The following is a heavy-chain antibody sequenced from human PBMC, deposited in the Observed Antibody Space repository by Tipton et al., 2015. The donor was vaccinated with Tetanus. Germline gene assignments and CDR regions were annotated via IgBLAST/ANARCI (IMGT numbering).Heavy chain of an antibody. CDR2: IYYSGPT. J-gene: IGHJ3*02. D-gene: IGHD5-12*01. V-gene: IGHV4-31*03. CDR3: ASVYYRGRVRAFDI. CDR1: GGSINSGGYF. Sequence: TLSLTCTVSGGSINSGGYFWSWIRQHPGKGLEWIGYIYYSGPTNYNPSLKSRVTISVDTSKNQFSMKLSSVTAADTAVYYCASVYYRGRVRAFDIWGQGTMVSVSS.